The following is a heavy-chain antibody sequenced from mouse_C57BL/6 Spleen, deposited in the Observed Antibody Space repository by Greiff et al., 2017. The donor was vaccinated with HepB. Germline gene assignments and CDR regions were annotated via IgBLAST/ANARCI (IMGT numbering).Heavy chain of an antibody. CDR1: GFNIKDDY. J-gene: IGHJ3*01. V-gene: IGHV14-4*01. CDR2: IDPENGDT. Sequence: EVQLQQSGAELVRPGASVKLSCTASGFNIKDDYMHWVKQRPEQGLEWIGWIDPENGDTESASKFQGKATITADTSSNTADLQLSSLTSEDTAVYYCTRGDAAYWGQGTRVTVSA. D-gene: IGHD3-3*01. CDR3: TRGDAAY.